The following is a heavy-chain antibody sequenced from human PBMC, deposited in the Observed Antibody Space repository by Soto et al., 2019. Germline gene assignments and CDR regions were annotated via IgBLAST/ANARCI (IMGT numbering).Heavy chain of an antibody. J-gene: IGHJ4*02. CDR2: TNQDGTEK. D-gene: IGHD1-26*01. CDR1: GFTFRRDW. CDR3: SGGVGDAV. Sequence: DEQLVESGGGLVQPGGSLRLSCAVSGFTFRRDWMNWVRQGPGKGLEWVAHTNQDGTEKYYVDSVKGRFTIFRDNAKNSLYLQMNSLRVEDTAVYYCSGGVGDAVWGQGTLVTVSS. V-gene: IGHV3-7*04.